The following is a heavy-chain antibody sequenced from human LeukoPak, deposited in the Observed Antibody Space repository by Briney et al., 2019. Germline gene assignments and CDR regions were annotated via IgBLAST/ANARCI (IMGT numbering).Heavy chain of an antibody. V-gene: IGHV3-11*06. J-gene: IGHJ4*02. D-gene: IGHD4-17*01. CDR2: ISGSSHYT. CDR1: GFTFSDHY. Sequence: SGGSLRLSCAASGFTFSDHYMSWIRQAPGKGLEWVSYISGSSHYTNTADSVKGRFTISRDNTKNSLFLQMNSLRTEDTAVYYCARVTLYGESALDCWGQGALVTVSS. CDR3: ARVTLYGESALDC.